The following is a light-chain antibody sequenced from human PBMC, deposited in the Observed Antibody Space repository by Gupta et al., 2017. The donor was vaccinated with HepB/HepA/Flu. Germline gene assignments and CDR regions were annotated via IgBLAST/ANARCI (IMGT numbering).Light chain of an antibody. CDR3: QQYDNAPYT. V-gene: IGKV1-33*01. CDR2: GVS. CDR1: QDIRQF. Sequence: DIHLTQSPSVLSASVGDKVTITCQASQDIRQFLNWFQQKPGKAPELLISGVSNVQAGVPSRFSGAGDGTDFVLTINSLQPEDSATYFGQQYDNAPYTFGQGSKLRI. J-gene: IGKJ2*01.